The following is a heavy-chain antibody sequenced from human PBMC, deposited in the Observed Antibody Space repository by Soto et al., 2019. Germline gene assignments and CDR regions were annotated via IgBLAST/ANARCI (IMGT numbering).Heavy chain of an antibody. D-gene: IGHD7-27*01. Sequence: SETLSLTCTVSGGSISSYYWSWIRQPPGKGLEWIGYIYYSGSTNYNPSLKSRVTISVDTSKNQFSLKLSSVTAADTAVYYCARWGYWGYGYWGQGTLVTVSS. CDR2: IYYSGST. CDR1: GGSISSYY. V-gene: IGHV4-59*01. CDR3: ARWGYWGYGY. J-gene: IGHJ4*02.